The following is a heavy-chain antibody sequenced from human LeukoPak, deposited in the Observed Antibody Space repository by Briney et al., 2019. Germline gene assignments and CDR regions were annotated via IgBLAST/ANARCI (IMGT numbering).Heavy chain of an antibody. J-gene: IGHJ4*02. CDR1: GLSFSSYG. CDR2: ISHDGNDK. Sequence: GMSLRLSCAPSGLSFSSYGMNWLRHAPDQGGEWVEFISHDGNDKDYADSVNGRFTISRDNSKNTLYVQMNSLRAEDTDMYYCAKSKTYGDFGYFDYWGQGILVTVSS. CDR3: AKSKTYGDFGYFDY. D-gene: IGHD4-17*01. V-gene: IGHV3-30*18.